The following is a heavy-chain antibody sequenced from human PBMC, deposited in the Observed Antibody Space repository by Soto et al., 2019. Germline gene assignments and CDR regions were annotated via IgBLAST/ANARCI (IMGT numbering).Heavy chain of an antibody. CDR3: ARDNMDYYDSSGYRLDY. J-gene: IGHJ4*02. Sequence: QVQLVQSGAEVKKPGASVKVSCKASGYTFTSYAMHWVRQAPGQRLEWMGWINAGNGNTKYSQKFQGRVTITRDTSASTAYMELISLRSEDTAVYYCARDNMDYYDSSGYRLDYWGQGTLVTVSS. CDR2: INAGNGNT. V-gene: IGHV1-3*01. CDR1: GYTFTSYA. D-gene: IGHD3-22*01.